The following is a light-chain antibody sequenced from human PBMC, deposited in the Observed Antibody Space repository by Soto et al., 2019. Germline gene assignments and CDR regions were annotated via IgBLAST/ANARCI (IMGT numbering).Light chain of an antibody. CDR1: QNVSSSY. Sequence: EIVLTQSPGTLSLSPGERATLSCRASQNVSSSYLNWYQQKPGQAPRLLIYGISNRATGIPERFSGSGSGTDFTLTISRLEPEDFAVYYCQHYGASLYTFGQGTNLDIK. V-gene: IGKV3-20*01. J-gene: IGKJ2*01. CDR2: GIS. CDR3: QHYGASLYT.